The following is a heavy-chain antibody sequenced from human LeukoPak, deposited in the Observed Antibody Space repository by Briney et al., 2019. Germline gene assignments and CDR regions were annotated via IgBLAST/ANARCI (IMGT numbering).Heavy chain of an antibody. CDR3: ARAPRPFDNSDYYFDY. D-gene: IGHD3-22*01. CDR2: IYSDSSA. J-gene: IGHJ4*02. CDR1: GVTVNYNF. Sequence: GGSLRLSCAASGVTVNYNFMSWVRQAPGKGREWVSVIYSDSSADYADSVKGRFTISRDDAQNTLYLQMNSLRAGDTAVYYCARAPRPFDNSDYYFDYWGQGSLVTVSS. V-gene: IGHV3-53*01.